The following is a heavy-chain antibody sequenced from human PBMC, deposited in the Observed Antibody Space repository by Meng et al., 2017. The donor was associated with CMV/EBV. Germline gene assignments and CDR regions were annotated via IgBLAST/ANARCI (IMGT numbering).Heavy chain of an antibody. J-gene: IGHJ4*02. Sequence: QLQLQESGPRLVKPSENLSLTCTVSGGSISSSSYDWGWIRQPPGKGLEWIGSIYYSGSTYYNSSLKSRVTISVDTSKNQFSLKLSSVTAADTAVYYCARDPSLRWIDYWGQGTLVTVSS. D-gene: IGHD4-23*01. CDR2: IYYSGST. CDR1: GGSISSSSYD. V-gene: IGHV4-39*07. CDR3: ARDPSLRWIDY.